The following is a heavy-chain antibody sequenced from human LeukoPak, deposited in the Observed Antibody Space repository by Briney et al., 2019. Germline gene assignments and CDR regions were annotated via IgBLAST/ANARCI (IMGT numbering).Heavy chain of an antibody. CDR3: ANENYYGSGSYADH. CDR2: ISYDGSNT. Sequence: GGSLRLSCAASGFTFNNYGMHWVRQAPGKGLEWVAIISYDGSNTYYADSVKGRFTISRDNSKNTLYLQMNSLRAEDTAVYYCANENYYGSGSYADHWGQGTLVTVSS. CDR1: GFTFNNYG. J-gene: IGHJ4*02. D-gene: IGHD3-10*01. V-gene: IGHV3-30*18.